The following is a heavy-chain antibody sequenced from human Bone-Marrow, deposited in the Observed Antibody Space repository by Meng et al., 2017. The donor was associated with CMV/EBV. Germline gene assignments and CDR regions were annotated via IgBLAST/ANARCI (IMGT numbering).Heavy chain of an antibody. Sequence: GGSLRLSCADSGFTFSDYYMSWIRQAPGKGLEWVSYISSSGSTIYYADSVKGRFTISRDNAKNSLYLQMNSLRAEDTAVYYCARADYYDTSGYHYLDYWGQGTLVTGSS. CDR2: ISSSGSTI. D-gene: IGHD3-22*01. V-gene: IGHV3-11*04. CDR3: ARADYYDTSGYHYLDY. J-gene: IGHJ4*02. CDR1: GFTFSDYY.